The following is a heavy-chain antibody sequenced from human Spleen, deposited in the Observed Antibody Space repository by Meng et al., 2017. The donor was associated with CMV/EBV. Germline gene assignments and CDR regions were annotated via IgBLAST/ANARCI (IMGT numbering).Heavy chain of an antibody. CDR3: ARDRGYCSSTRCYWVVSPSSYGMDV. CDR1: GGTFSSYA. V-gene: IGHV1-18*01. CDR2: ISAYNGNT. D-gene: IGHD2-2*01. Sequence: ASVKVSCKASGGTFSSYAISWVRQAPGQGLEWMGWISAYNGNTNYAQKFQGRVTMTTDTSTNTAYMDLRSLRSDDTAVYYCARDRGYCSSTRCYWVVSPSSYGMDVWGQGTTVTVSS. J-gene: IGHJ6*02.